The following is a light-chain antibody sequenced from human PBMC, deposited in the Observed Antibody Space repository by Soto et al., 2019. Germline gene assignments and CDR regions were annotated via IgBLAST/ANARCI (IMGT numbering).Light chain of an antibody. J-gene: IGLJ1*01. V-gene: IGLV2-14*01. Sequence: QSALTQPASVSGSPGQSITISCTGTSSDVGGYNYVSWYQQHPGKAPKLMIYEASNRPSGVSNRFSGSKSGNTASLTISGLQAEDVADYYCSSYTSSSTPYVFGTGTKLTVL. CDR1: SSDVGGYNY. CDR2: EAS. CDR3: SSYTSSSTPYV.